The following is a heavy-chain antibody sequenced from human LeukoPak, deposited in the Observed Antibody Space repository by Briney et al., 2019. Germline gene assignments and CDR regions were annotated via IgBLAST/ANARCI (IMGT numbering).Heavy chain of an antibody. V-gene: IGHV3-23*01. J-gene: IGHJ4*02. CDR1: GFTFSSYG. D-gene: IGHD6-19*01. CDR2: ISGSGGST. CDR3: AKETGYSSGWYGGYFDY. Sequence: GGSLRLSCAASGFTFSSYGMHWVRQAPGKGLEWVSAISGSGGSTYYADSVKGRFTISRDNSKNTLYLQMNSLRAEDTAVYYCAKETGYSSGWYGGYFDYWGQGTLVTVSS.